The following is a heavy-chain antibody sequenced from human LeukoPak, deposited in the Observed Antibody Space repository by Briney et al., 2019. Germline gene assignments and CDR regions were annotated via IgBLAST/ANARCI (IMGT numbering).Heavy chain of an antibody. CDR1: GFTFSSYA. V-gene: IGHV3-30-3*01. CDR2: ISYDGSNK. J-gene: IGHJ4*02. D-gene: IGHD3-22*01. Sequence: GGSLRLSCAASGFTFSSYAMHWVRQAPGKGLEWVAVISYDGSNKYYADSVKGRFTISRDNSKNTLYLQMNSLRAEDTAVYYCASGYYDSSGYLLDYWGQGTLVTLSS. CDR3: ASGYYDSSGYLLDY.